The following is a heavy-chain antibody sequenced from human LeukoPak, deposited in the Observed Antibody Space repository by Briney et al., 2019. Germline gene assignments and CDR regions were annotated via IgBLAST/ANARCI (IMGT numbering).Heavy chain of an antibody. J-gene: IGHJ4*02. CDR1: GDSIDTTTYY. V-gene: IGHV4-39*01. Sequence: SETLSLTCTVSGDSIDTTTYYWAWIRQSPGRGLEWITNVLKSENTYYSSSLKGRFTLSDDPAKHQFPLQPGSMTASHTVVYYCARHVEYTPGSGAYGYFDTWGQGTLVPVSS. D-gene: IGHD1-26*01. CDR2: VLKSENT. CDR3: ARHVEYTPGSGAYGYFDT.